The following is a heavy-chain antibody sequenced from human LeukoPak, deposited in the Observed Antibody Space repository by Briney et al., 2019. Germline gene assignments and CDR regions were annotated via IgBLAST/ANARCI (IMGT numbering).Heavy chain of an antibody. CDR1: GGSITFGSYY. J-gene: IGHJ4*02. Sequence: PSQTLSLTYTVSGGSITFGSYYGTWIRQPAGKGLEWIGRIYTSGRTFYNPSLKSRVTISMDTSMNQFSLRLNSVTAADTAVYYCARARVVPASFDDWGQGALVTVSS. CDR3: ARARVVPASFDD. V-gene: IGHV4-61*02. CDR2: IYTSGRT.